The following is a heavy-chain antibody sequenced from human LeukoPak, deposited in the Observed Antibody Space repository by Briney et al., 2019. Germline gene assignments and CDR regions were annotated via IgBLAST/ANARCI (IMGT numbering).Heavy chain of an antibody. V-gene: IGHV3-7*01. CDR2: IKQDGSEK. J-gene: IGHJ4*02. CDR1: GFTFSSYW. Sequence: GGSLRLSCAASGFTFSSYWMSWVRQAPGKGLEWVANIKQDGSEKYYVDSVKGRFTISRDNAKNSLYLQMNSLRAEDTAVYYCARDRGFVVVVAATYYFDYWGQGTLLTVSS. D-gene: IGHD2-15*01. CDR3: ARDRGFVVVVAATYYFDY.